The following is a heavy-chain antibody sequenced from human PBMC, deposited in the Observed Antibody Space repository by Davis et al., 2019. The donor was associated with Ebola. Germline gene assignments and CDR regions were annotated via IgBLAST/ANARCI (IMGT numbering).Heavy chain of an antibody. J-gene: IGHJ3*01. Sequence: GESLKISCAASGFTFSSYSMDWVRQAPGKGLEWVSRSRNKVNSYSTEYAASVKGRFTISRDDSKNSLYLQMNSLKTEDTAVYYCTMHILRSSNTGVFDVWGQGTMVTVSS. CDR2: SRNKVNSYST. V-gene: IGHV3-72*01. CDR1: GFTFSSYS. CDR3: TMHILRSSNTGVFDV. D-gene: IGHD5/OR15-5a*01.